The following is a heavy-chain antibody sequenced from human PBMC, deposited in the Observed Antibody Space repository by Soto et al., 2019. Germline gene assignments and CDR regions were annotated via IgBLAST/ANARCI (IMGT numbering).Heavy chain of an antibody. CDR2: ISSSSSTI. J-gene: IGHJ6*02. CDR1: GFTFSIYS. CDR3: LRSIAARQGYTYYYGMDV. Sequence: GGSLRLSCAASGFTFSIYSMNWVRQAPGKRLEWVSYISSSSSTIYYADSVKGRFTISRDNAKNSLYLQMNILRDEDTAVYYCLRSIAARQGYTYYYGMDVCGQGTTVTVAS. V-gene: IGHV3-48*02. D-gene: IGHD6-6*01.